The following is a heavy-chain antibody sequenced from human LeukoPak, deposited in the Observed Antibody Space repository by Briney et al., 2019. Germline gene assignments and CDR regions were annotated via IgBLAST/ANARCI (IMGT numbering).Heavy chain of an antibody. CDR3: AKWGMTPIRYFDY. D-gene: IGHD5-24*01. J-gene: IGHJ4*02. CDR2: ISASGGTT. V-gene: IGHV3-23*01. Sequence: PGGSLRLSCAAAGFTFSSYAMSWVRQAPGKGLEWVSTISASGGTTFYADSVKGRFTFSRDNSKNTLYLQMNSLRVEDTAVYYCAKWGMTPIRYFDYWGQGTLVIVSS. CDR1: GFTFSSYA.